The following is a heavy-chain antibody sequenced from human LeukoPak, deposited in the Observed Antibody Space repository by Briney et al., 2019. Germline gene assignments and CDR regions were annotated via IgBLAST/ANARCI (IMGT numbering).Heavy chain of an antibody. V-gene: IGHV4-30-2*01. CDR2: IYHSGST. J-gene: IGHJ5*02. CDR3: AAIVVVPAASASWFDP. D-gene: IGHD2-2*01. CDR1: GGSISSGGYS. Sequence: SETLSLTCAVSGGSISSGGYSWSWIRQPPGKSLEWIGYIYHSGSTYYNPSLKSRVTISVDRSKNQFSLKLSSVTAADTAVYYCAAIVVVPAASASWFDPWGQGTLVTVSS.